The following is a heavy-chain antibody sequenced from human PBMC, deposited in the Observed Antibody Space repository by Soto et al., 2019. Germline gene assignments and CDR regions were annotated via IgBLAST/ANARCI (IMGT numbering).Heavy chain of an antibody. CDR3: ARVGSGYDLYYYYGMDV. D-gene: IGHD5-12*01. Sequence: QVQLVESGGGVVQPGRSLRLSCAASGFTFSSYGMHWVRRAPGKGLEWVAVIWYDGSNKYYADSVKGRFTISRDNSKNTLYLQMNSLRAEDTAVYYCARVGSGYDLYYYYGMDVWGQGTTVTVSS. CDR1: GFTFSSYG. V-gene: IGHV3-33*01. J-gene: IGHJ6*02. CDR2: IWYDGSNK.